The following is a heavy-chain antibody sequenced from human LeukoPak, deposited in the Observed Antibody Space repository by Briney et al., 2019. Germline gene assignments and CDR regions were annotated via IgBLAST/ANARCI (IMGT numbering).Heavy chain of an antibody. V-gene: IGHV3-7*04. J-gene: IGHJ3*02. CDR2: IKEDGSEK. CDR1: GFSFSTSW. Sequence: GSLRLSCASSGFSFSTSWMTWVRQAPGKGLEWVANIKEDGSEKYYVDSVKGRFTISRDNAKNSLYLQMNSLRVEDAAVYYCARDAVSPPVFDIWGQGTMVTVSS. CDR3: ARDAVSPPVFDI.